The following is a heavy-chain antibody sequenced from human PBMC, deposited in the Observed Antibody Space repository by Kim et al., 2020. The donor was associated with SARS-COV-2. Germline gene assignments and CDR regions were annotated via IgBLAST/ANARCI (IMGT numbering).Heavy chain of an antibody. CDR3: ARDGRLRLGELSSSQYYFDY. V-gene: IGHV4-39*07. Sequence: SETLSLTCTVSGGSISSSSYYWGWIRQPPGKGLEWIGSIYYSGSTYYNPSLKSRVTISVDTSKNQFSLKLSSVTAADTAVYYCARDGRLRLGELSSSQYYFDYWGQGTLVTVSS. J-gene: IGHJ4*02. CDR1: GGSISSSSYY. CDR2: IYYSGST. D-gene: IGHD3-16*02.